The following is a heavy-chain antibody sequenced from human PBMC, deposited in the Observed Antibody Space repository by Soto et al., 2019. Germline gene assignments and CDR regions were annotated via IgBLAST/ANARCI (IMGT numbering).Heavy chain of an antibody. J-gene: IGHJ6*02. CDR2: IVPMFGTA. V-gene: IGHV1-69*01. Sequence: QVQLVQSGAEVKEPGSSVKVSCKASGGTFADFLMNWVRQTPGQGLEWMGGIVPMFGTATYAEKFKGRVTISATGSTSTAYMELTSLRSEDTAVYYCARNGTYSSSLSQYSGMDVWGQGTTVTVS. D-gene: IGHD6-6*01. CDR3: ARNGTYSSSLSQYSGMDV. CDR1: GGTFADFL.